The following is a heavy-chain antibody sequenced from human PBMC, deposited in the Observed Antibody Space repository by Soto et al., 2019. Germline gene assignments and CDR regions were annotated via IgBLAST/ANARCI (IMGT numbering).Heavy chain of an antibody. CDR2: MNPNSGNT. D-gene: IGHD6-25*01. J-gene: IGHJ4*02. Sequence: QEQLVQSGAEVKKPGASVKVSCKASGYTFGTYDFNWVRQAPGQGLEWMGWMNPNSGNTGYAQKFRGRVSMTRNTSISTANMELSNLRSEDTALYFCARRKERSGPNNFDLWGQGTLVTVSS. V-gene: IGHV1-8*01. CDR3: ARRKERSGPNNFDL. CDR1: GYTFGTYD.